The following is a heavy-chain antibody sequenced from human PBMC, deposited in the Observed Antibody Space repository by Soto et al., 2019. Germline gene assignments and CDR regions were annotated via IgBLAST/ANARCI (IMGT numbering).Heavy chain of an antibody. Sequence: ASVKVSCKASGYTFTSYGISWVRQAPGQGLEWMGWISAYNGNTNYAQKLQGRVTMTTDTSTSTAYMELRSLRSDDTAVYYCARAHDSSWSGPFDYWGQGTLVTVSS. CDR2: ISAYNGNT. CDR3: ARAHDSSWSGPFDY. CDR1: GYTFTSYG. D-gene: IGHD6-13*01. V-gene: IGHV1-18*04. J-gene: IGHJ4*02.